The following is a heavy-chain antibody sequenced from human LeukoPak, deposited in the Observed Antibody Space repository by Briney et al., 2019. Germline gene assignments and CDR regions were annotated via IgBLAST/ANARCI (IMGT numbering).Heavy chain of an antibody. CDR1: GGSISSGGYY. V-gene: IGHV4-31*03. J-gene: IGHJ6*02. Sequence: SETLSLTCTVSGGSISSGGYYWSWIRQHPGKGLEWSGYIYYSGSTYYNPSLKSRVTISVDTSKNQFSLKLSSVTAADTAVYYCARDRTGTYYYYGMDVWGQGTTVTVSS. CDR2: IYYSGST. CDR3: ARDRTGTYYYYGMDV. D-gene: IGHD1-1*01.